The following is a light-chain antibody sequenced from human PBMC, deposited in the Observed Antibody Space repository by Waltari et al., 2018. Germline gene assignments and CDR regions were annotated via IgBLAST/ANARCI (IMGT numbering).Light chain of an antibody. CDR1: QSLFSTSNSKTY. CDR3: HHYYIPPLT. Sequence: DIVMTQSPDFLAVSLGERATINCKSSQSLFSTSNSKTYISWYQQKPGPPPKRLIYWASTRGSGVPDRFSGSGSGTDFTLTISSLQAEDVAVYYCHHYYIPPLTFGQGTRLEIK. CDR2: WAS. J-gene: IGKJ5*01. V-gene: IGKV4-1*01.